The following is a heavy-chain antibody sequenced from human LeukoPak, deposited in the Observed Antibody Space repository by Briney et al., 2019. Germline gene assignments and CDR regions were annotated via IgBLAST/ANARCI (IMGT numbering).Heavy chain of an antibody. V-gene: IGHV3-15*01. CDR1: GFTFSNAW. CDR3: TSAMVRGVLITPPPFDP. CDR2: IKSKTDGGTT. Sequence: GGSLRLSCAAAGFTFSNAWMSWVRQAPGKGLEWVGRIKSKTDGGTTDYAAPVKGRFTISRDDSKNTLYLQMNSLKTEDTAVYYCTSAMVRGVLITPPPFDPWGQGTLVTVSS. J-gene: IGHJ5*02. D-gene: IGHD3-10*01.